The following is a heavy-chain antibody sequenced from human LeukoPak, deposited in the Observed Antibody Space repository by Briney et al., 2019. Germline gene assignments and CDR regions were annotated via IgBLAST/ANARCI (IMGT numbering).Heavy chain of an antibody. J-gene: IGHJ4*02. CDR1: GFTFSSYA. D-gene: IGHD3-22*01. CDR3: AKGSYYDSSGSFYFDY. CDR2: ISGSGDNT. V-gene: IGHV3-23*01. Sequence: GGSLRLSCAASGFTFSSYAMSWVRQAPGKGLEWVSGISGSGDNTYYADSVKGRFTISRDNSKNALYVQVNSLGTEDTAAYYCAKGSYYDSSGSFYFDYWGQGTLVTVSS.